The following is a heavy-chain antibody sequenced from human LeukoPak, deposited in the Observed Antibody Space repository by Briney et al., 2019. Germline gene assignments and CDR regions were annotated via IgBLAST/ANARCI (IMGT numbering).Heavy chain of an antibody. CDR2: IIPIFGTA. CDR1: GGTFSSYA. D-gene: IGHD6-19*01. CDR3: ARDQWLEENTNWFDP. J-gene: IGHJ5*02. V-gene: IGHV1-69*06. Sequence: SVKVSCEASGGTFSSYAISWVRQAPGQGLEWMGGIIPIFGTANYAQKFQGRVTITADKSTSTAYMELSSLRSEDTAVYYCARDQWLEENTNWFDPWGQGTLVTVSS.